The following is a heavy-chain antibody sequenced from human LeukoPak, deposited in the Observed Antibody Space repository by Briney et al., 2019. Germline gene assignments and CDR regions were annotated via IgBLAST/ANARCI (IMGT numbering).Heavy chain of an antibody. CDR1: GFSINSYS. D-gene: IGHD3-22*01. CDR3: ARGYYDSSGYYPTDALDI. Sequence: GGSLRLSCAASGFSINSYSMNWVRQAPGKGLEWVSSISSSSSYIYYADSVKGRFTISRDNAKNSLYLQMNSLRAEDTAVYYCARGYYDSSGYYPTDALDIWGQGTMVTVSS. CDR2: ISSSSSYI. V-gene: IGHV3-21*06. J-gene: IGHJ3*02.